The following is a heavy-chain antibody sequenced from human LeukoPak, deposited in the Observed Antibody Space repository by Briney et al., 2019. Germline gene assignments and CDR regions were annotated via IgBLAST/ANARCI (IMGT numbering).Heavy chain of an antibody. CDR3: ARHPFSSPFDF. V-gene: IGHV4-59*08. J-gene: IGHJ4*02. CDR2: IYFTGNT. CDR1: GGSISSYY. Sequence: SETLSLTCPVSGGSISSYYWSWIRQPPGKGLEWIGYIYFTGNTDHNPSLKSRVTLSMDTSKNQFSLKLTSVTAADTAVYYCARHPFSSPFDFWGQGTLVTVSS.